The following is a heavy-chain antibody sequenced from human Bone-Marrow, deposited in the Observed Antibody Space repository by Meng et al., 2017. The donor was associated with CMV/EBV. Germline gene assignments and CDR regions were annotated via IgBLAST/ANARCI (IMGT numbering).Heavy chain of an antibody. J-gene: IGHJ6*02. CDR1: GYTLTELS. Sequence: ASVKVSCKVSGYTLTELSMHWVRQAPGKGLEWMGGFDPEDGETIYAQKFQGRVTITADKSTSTAYMELSSLRSEDTAVYYCARESNYIVPILSNYYYYGMDVWGQGTTVTVSS. CDR2: FDPEDGET. D-gene: IGHD1-7*01. V-gene: IGHV1-24*01. CDR3: ARESNYIVPILSNYYYYGMDV.